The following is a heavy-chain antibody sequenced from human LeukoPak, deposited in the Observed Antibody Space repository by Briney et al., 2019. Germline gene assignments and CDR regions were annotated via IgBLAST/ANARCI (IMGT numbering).Heavy chain of an antibody. V-gene: IGHV1-69*05. CDR3: ARGRYCSGGSCLLHYGDYEY. CDR2: IIPIFGTA. D-gene: IGHD2-15*01. Sequence: SVKVSCKASGGTFSSYAISWVRQAPGQGLEWMGRIIPIFGTANYAQKFQGRVTITTDESTSTASMELSSLRSEDTAVYYCARGRYCSGGSCLLHYGDYEYWGQGTLVTVSS. CDR1: GGTFSSYA. J-gene: IGHJ4*02.